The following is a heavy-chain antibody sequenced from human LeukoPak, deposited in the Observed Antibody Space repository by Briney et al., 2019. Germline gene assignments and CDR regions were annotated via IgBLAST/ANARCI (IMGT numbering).Heavy chain of an antibody. V-gene: IGHV4-34*01. CDR1: GYSISTGYY. CDR2: INHSGST. Sequence: SETLSLTCTVSGYSISTGYYWSWIRQPPGKGLEWIGEINHSGSTNYNPSLKSRVTISVDTSKNQFSLKLSSVTAADTAVYYCARSIAAAGYFDYWGQGTLVTVSS. J-gene: IGHJ4*02. D-gene: IGHD6-13*01. CDR3: ARSIAAAGYFDY.